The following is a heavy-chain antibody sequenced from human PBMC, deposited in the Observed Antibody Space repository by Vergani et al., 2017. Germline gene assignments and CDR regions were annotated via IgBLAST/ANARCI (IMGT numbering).Heavy chain of an antibody. CDR3: ARVQYCSGSQPYFDY. D-gene: IGHD3-10*01. V-gene: IGHV3-30-3*01. CDR1: GFTFSSYA. Sequence: QVQLVESGGGVVQPGRSLRLSCAAFGFTFSSYAMHWVRQAPGKGLEWVAVISYDGSNKYYADSVKGRFTISRDNSKNTLYLQMNSLRAEDTAVYYCARVQYCSGSQPYFDYWGQGTLVTVSS. CDR2: ISYDGSNK. J-gene: IGHJ4*02.